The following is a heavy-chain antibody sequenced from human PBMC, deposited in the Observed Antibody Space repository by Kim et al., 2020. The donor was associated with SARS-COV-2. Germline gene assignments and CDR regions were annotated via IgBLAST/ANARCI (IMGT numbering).Heavy chain of an antibody. CDR3: ARRGRSAWFDP. Sequence: TYSNPSLKSRVPVSVDTSKNQFSLRLNSVTAADTAVYYCARRGRSAWFDPWGQGTRVTVSS. J-gene: IGHJ5*02. CDR2: T. V-gene: IGHV4-39*01. D-gene: IGHD3-16*01.